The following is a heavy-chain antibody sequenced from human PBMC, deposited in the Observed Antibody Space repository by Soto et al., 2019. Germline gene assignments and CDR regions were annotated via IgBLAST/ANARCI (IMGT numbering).Heavy chain of an antibody. V-gene: IGHV4-61*01. Sequence: QVQLQESGPGLVKPSETLSLTCTVSGGSVSSGTYYWSWIRQPPGKGLEWIGYIYYSGSTNYNPFQRGQVTLSVDQAKSQLFRKNVSVPLAAAAVFCGAREHLGWLTTGYYYCGIGVLGQG. D-gene: IGHD1-1*01. J-gene: IGHJ6*01. CDR1: GGSVSSGTYY. CDR3: AREHLGWLTTGYYYCGIGV. CDR2: IYYSGST.